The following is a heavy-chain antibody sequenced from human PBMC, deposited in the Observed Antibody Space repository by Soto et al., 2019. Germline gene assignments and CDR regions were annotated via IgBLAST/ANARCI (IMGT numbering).Heavy chain of an antibody. V-gene: IGHV4-31*02. J-gene: IGHJ3*02. CDR3: AQALVFTGGDGFDI. D-gene: IGHD1-1*01. CDR2: IYYSGNT. CDR1: GGSITTGGRY. Sequence: QVRLQEWGPGLVKPSQTLSLKCSVSGGSITTGGRYWSWIRQLPGKGLEWIGDIYYSGNTYYNASLKSRVTISVEAAKSQFSLKLRSVTAADTAVYYCAQALVFTGGDGFDIWGQGRLVTVSS.